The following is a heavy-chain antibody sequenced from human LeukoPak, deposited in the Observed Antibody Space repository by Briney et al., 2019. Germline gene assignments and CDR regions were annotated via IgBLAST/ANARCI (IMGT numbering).Heavy chain of an antibody. J-gene: IGHJ3*01. Sequence: SETLSLTCTVSGGSISSRSYYWGWIRQPPGKGLEWIASIYYSGRTHYNPSLKSRVTMSVDTSKNHFSLKLTSMTAADTAVYYCARQEEDGNYGWLYGFDVWGQGTRITVSS. V-gene: IGHV4-39*01. CDR3: ARQEEDGNYGWLYGFDV. CDR1: GGSISSRSYY. D-gene: IGHD1-7*01. CDR2: IYYSGRT.